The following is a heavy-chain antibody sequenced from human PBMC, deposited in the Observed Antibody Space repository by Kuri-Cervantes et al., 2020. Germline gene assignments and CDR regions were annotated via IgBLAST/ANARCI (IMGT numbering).Heavy chain of an antibody. J-gene: IGHJ4*02. CDR1: GGSISSSSYY. V-gene: IGHV4-39*07. CDR3: ACRRWVPRRLGFGY. D-gene: IGHD1-1*01. Sequence: SGTLCLTCTVAGGSISSSSYYRGWIRQPPGKGLEWIGSIYYSGSTYYNPSLKSRVTTSVDTSKNQFSLKLCSVTAADTAVDCCACRRWVPRRLGFGYWGQGTLVTVSS. CDR2: IYYSGST.